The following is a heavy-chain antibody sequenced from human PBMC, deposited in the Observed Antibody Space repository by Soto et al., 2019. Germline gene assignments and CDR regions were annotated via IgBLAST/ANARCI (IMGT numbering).Heavy chain of an antibody. Sequence: GGSLRLSCAASGFTFSNAWMNWVRQAPGKGLEWVGRIKSKTDGGTTDYAAPVKGRFTISRDDSKNTLYLQMNSLKTEDTAVYYGTTEIRHPPDAFDIWGQGTMDTVSS. V-gene: IGHV3-15*07. CDR1: GFTFSNAW. CDR2: IKSKTDGGTT. CDR3: TTEIRHPPDAFDI. J-gene: IGHJ3*02.